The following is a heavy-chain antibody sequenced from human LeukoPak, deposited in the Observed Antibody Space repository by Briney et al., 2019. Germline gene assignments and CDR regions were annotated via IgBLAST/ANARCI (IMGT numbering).Heavy chain of an antibody. Sequence: SETLSLTCTVSGGSISSSSYYWGWIRQPPGKGLEWIGSIYYSGSTYYNPSLKSRVTISVDTSKNQFSLKLSSVTTADTAVYYCARSIDVLTYYLDYWGQGTLVTVSS. CDR2: IYYSGST. CDR1: GGSISSSSYY. J-gene: IGHJ4*02. D-gene: IGHD2-8*01. CDR3: ARSIDVLTYYLDY. V-gene: IGHV4-39*07.